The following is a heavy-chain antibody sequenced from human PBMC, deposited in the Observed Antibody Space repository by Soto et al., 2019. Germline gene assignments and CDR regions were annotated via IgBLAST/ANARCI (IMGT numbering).Heavy chain of an antibody. V-gene: IGHV3-15*07. CDR1: GFTFSNAW. Sequence: PGGSLRLSCAASGFTFSNAWMNWVRQAPGKGLEWVGRIKSKTDGGTTDYATPVKGRFTISRDDSKNTLYLQMNSLKTEDTAVYYCTATHDYYYDSSDTLYYYYGMDVWGQGTTVTVSS. D-gene: IGHD3-22*01. CDR3: TATHDYYYDSSDTLYYYYGMDV. CDR2: IKSKTDGGTT. J-gene: IGHJ6*02.